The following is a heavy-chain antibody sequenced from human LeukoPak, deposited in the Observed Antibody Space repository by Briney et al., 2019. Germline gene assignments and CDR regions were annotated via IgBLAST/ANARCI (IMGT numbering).Heavy chain of an antibody. J-gene: IGHJ4*02. Sequence: KPSETLSLTCTVSGGSISSSSYYWGWIRQPPGKGLEWIGSIYYSGSTYYNPSLKSRVTISVDTSKNQFSLKLSSVTAADTAVYYCARQGPLNGGNSPIDYWGQGTLVTVSS. V-gene: IGHV4-39*01. CDR2: IYYSGST. D-gene: IGHD4-23*01. CDR3: ARQGPLNGGNSPIDY. CDR1: GGSISSSSYY.